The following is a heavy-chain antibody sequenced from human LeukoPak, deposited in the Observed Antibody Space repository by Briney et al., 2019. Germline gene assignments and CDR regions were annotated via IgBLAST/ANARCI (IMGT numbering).Heavy chain of an antibody. CDR2: ISYDGSNK. D-gene: IGHD3-22*01. Sequence: GGSLRLSCAASGFTFSSYAMHWVRQAPGKGLEWVAVISYDGSNKYYADSVKGRFTISRDNSKNTLYLQMNSLRAEDTAVYYCAKDHTPYYYDSSYYFDYWGQGTLVTVSS. J-gene: IGHJ4*02. V-gene: IGHV3-30*04. CDR1: GFTFSSYA. CDR3: AKDHTPYYYDSSYYFDY.